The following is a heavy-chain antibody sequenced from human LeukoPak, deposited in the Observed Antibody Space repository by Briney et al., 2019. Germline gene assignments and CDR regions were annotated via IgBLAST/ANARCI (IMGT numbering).Heavy chain of an antibody. CDR2: INPNSGGT. V-gene: IGHV1-2*02. Sequence: ASVRVSCKASGYTFTGYYMHWVRQAPGQGLEWMGWINPNSGGTNYAQKFQGRVTMTRDTSISTAYMELSRLRSDDTAVYYCARVRYYYDSSGYPAFDYWGQGTLVTVSS. CDR3: ARVRYYYDSSGYPAFDY. CDR1: GYTFTGYY. J-gene: IGHJ4*02. D-gene: IGHD3-22*01.